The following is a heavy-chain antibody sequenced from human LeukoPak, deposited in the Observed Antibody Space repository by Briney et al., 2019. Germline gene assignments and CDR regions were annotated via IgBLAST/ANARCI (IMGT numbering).Heavy chain of an antibody. CDR1: GYTFTGYY. Sequence: ASVKVSCKASGYTFTGYYMHWVRQAPGQGLEWMGRINPNSGGTNYAQKFQGRVTMTRDTSISTAYMELSSLRSEDTAVYYCARGSHYDFWSGYYSRKVLFDYWGQGTLVTVSS. J-gene: IGHJ4*02. D-gene: IGHD3-3*01. CDR2: INPNSGGT. V-gene: IGHV1-2*06. CDR3: ARGSHYDFWSGYYSRKVLFDY.